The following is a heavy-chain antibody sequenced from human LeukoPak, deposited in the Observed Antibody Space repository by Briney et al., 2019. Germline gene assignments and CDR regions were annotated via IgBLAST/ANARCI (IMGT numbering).Heavy chain of an antibody. CDR3: RFWSGYYYYYYGMDV. CDR2: INHSGST. V-gene: IGHV4-34*01. D-gene: IGHD3-3*01. Sequence: ETLSLTCAVYGGSFSGYYWSWIRQPPGKGLEWIGEINHSGSTNYNPSLKSRVTISVDTAKNQFSLKLSSVTAADTAVYYCRFWSGYYYYYYGMDVWGQGTTVTVSS. J-gene: IGHJ6*02. CDR1: GGSFSGYY.